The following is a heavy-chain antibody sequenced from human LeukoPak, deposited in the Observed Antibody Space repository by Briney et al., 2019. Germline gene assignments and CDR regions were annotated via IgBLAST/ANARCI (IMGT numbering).Heavy chain of an antibody. CDR1: GFTFSSYA. J-gene: IGHJ4*02. CDR3: ARVVILVVPAAINCFDY. V-gene: IGHV3-23*01. Sequence: GGSLRLSCAASGFTFSSYAMSWVRQAPGKGLEWVSAISGSGGGTYYAGSVKGRFTISRDNSKNTLYLQMNSLRAEGTAVYYCARVVILVVPAAINCFDYWGQGTLVTVSS. D-gene: IGHD2-2*01. CDR2: ISGSGGGT.